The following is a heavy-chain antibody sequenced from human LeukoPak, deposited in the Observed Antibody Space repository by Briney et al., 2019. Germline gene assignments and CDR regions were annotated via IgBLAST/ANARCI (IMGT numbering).Heavy chain of an antibody. J-gene: IGHJ4*02. CDR1: GYTFTDYY. CDR2: VDPEDGEA. D-gene: IGHD3-22*01. V-gene: IGHV1-69-2*01. CDR3: ATAYYYDSSGPLDY. Sequence: ASVKISCKVSGYTFTDYYMHWVQQAPGKGLEWMGLVDPEDGEAIYAEKFQGRVTITADTSTDTAYMELSSLRSEDTAVYYCATAYYYDSSGPLDYWGQGTLVTVSS.